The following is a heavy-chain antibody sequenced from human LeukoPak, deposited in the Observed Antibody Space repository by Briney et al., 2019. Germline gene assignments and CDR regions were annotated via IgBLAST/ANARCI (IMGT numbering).Heavy chain of an antibody. CDR3: ARGRSRKSFGAPRGWYYMDV. CDR2: INHSGST. D-gene: IGHD3-3*01. CDR1: GGSFSGYY. V-gene: IGHV4-34*01. J-gene: IGHJ6*03. Sequence: SETLSLTCAVYGGSFSGYYWSWIRQPPGKGLEWIGEINHSGSTNYNPSLKSRVTISVDTSKNQFSLKLSSVTAADTAVYYCARGRSRKSFGAPRGWYYMDVWGKGTTVTVSS.